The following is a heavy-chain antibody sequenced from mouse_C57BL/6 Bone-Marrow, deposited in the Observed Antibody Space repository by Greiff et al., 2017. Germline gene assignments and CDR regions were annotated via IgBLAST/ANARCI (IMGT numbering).Heavy chain of an antibody. CDR3: TAYATTVAYYFDY. Sequence: EVQLQESGAELVRPGASVKLSCTASGFNIKDDYMHWVKQRPEQGLEWIGWIDPENGDTEYASKFQGKATITADTSSNTAYLQLSSLTSEDTAVDYCTAYATTVAYYFDYWGQGTTLTVSS. CDR2: IDPENGDT. V-gene: IGHV14-4*01. D-gene: IGHD1-1*01. J-gene: IGHJ2*01. CDR1: GFNIKDDY.